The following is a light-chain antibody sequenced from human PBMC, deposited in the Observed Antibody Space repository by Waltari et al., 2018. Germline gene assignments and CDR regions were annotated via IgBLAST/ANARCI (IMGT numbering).Light chain of an antibody. J-gene: IGKJ1*01. CDR3: QQLGSSPWT. V-gene: IGKV3-20*01. CDR2: RAS. Sequence: EIVLTQSPGTLSLSPGERATLSCRASQSVTSNYLAWYQQKPGQAPRLRVYRASSRFPGIPDRFSGSGSGTEFSLTISRVEPEDFAVYYCQQLGSSPWTFGQGTRIEIK. CDR1: QSVTSNY.